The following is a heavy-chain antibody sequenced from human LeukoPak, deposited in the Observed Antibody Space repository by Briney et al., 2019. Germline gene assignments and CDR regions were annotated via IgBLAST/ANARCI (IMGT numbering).Heavy chain of an antibody. CDR1: GFTFDDYV. V-gene: IGHV3-43*02. Sequence: GGSLRLSCVASGFTFDDYVMHWVRQAPGKGLEFVSVISRDGGCTYYADSVKGRFTISRDNSENSLYLQMNSLRTEDTAVYYCAKDRHAYYYYGMDVWGQGTLVTVSS. CDR2: ISRDGGCT. CDR3: AKDRHAYYYYGMDV. J-gene: IGHJ6*02.